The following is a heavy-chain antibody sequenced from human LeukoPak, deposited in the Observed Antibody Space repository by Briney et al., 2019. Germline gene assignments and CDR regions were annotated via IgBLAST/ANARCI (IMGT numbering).Heavy chain of an antibody. D-gene: IGHD4-17*01. V-gene: IGHV3-7*01. CDR3: ACLRGPSDY. CDR2: IEQDGSEK. Sequence: QPGGSLRLSCAASGFTFSSYWMSWVRQAPGKGLEWVANIEQDGSEKYHVDSVKGRLTISRDNTKNSLYLQMDSLTADDTAVYFCACLRGPSDYWGQGTLVTVSS. J-gene: IGHJ4*02. CDR1: GFTFSSYW.